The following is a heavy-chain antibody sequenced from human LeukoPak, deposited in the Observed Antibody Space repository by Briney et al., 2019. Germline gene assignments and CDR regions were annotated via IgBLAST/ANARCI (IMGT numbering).Heavy chain of an antibody. V-gene: IGHV3-23*01. CDR2: ISDSGDGT. J-gene: IGHJ4*02. Sequence: PGGSLRLSCAASGFMFSNYDMHWVRQAPGKGLEWVSVISDSGDGTYYADSVKGRFTISRDNSKNTLYLQMNSLRAEDTAVYYCAKKEGFWSGYYKVDFDYWGQGTLVTVSS. CDR1: GFMFSNYD. CDR3: AKKEGFWSGYYKVDFDY. D-gene: IGHD3-3*01.